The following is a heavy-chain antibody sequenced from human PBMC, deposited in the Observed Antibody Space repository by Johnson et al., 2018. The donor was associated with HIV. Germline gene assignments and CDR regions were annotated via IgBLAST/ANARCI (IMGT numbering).Heavy chain of an antibody. Sequence: VLLVESGGGVVRPGGSLRLSCAASGFTFHSYVMTWVRQAPGQGLEWVSTITGSAATTYYAHSVKGRFTISRDNSRNTLYLQMGRLRVEDMAVYYCARDVASVYGSGDHAFDIWGQGTMVTVSS. V-gene: IGHV3-64*01. CDR3: ARDVASVYGSGDHAFDI. CDR2: ITGSAATT. J-gene: IGHJ3*02. CDR1: GFTFHSYV. D-gene: IGHD3-10*01.